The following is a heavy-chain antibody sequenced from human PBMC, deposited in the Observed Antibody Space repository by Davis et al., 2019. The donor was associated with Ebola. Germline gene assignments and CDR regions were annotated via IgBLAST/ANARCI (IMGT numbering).Heavy chain of an antibody. Sequence: AASVKVSCKASGYTFTNYGITWVRQAPGQGLEWMGWINPHNGNTNYAQNVQGRVTMTTDTSTSTAYMEVGILRSDDTAVYYCAREWTIFGVVGDAFDIWGQGTMVTVSS. CDR3: AREWTIFGVVGDAFDI. J-gene: IGHJ3*02. V-gene: IGHV1-18*04. CDR1: GYTFTNYG. CDR2: INPHNGNT. D-gene: IGHD3-3*01.